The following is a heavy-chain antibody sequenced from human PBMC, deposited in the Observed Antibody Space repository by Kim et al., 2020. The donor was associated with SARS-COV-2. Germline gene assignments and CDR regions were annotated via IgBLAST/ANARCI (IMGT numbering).Heavy chain of an antibody. D-gene: IGHD3-10*01. CDR1: GFSFSSFS. Sequence: GGSLRLSCAASGFSFSSFSMHWVRHTPGMGLEWVAIISFDGDNKYYTDSVRGRFSISRDNSNNMLYLEMNSLRADDTAVYYCASQVEYYFGSGSSSDSYYYHGLEVWGQGTTVTVSS. V-gene: IGHV3-30-3*01. J-gene: IGHJ6*02. CDR3: ASQVEYYFGSGSSSDSYYYHGLEV. CDR2: ISFDGDNK.